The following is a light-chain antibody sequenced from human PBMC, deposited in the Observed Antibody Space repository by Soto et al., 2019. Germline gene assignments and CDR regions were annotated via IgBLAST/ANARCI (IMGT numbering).Light chain of an antibody. CDR3: SSYSTTTTL. CDR2: EVS. J-gene: IGLJ2*01. V-gene: IGLV2-14*01. CDR1: SSDVGAYNY. Sequence: QPALTQPASVSGSPGQSITISCTGTSSDVGAYNYVSWYQQHPGKAPKLMIYEVSNRPSGVSHRFSGSKSDNTASLTISGLQAEDEADYYCSSYSTTTTLFGGGT.